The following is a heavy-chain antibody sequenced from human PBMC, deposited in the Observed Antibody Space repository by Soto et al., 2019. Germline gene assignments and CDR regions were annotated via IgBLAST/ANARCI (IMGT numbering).Heavy chain of an antibody. CDR2: IDKRGST. CDR1: GGSISSGGYS. CDR3: ARIAVAGTYYFDQ. V-gene: IGHV4-61*08. D-gene: IGHD6-19*01. Sequence: SETLSLTCAVSGGSISSGGYSWSWIRQPPGKGLEGIGYIDKRGSTNRNPSLKSRVTMSIDTSKNQFTLKLSSVTAADTAIYYCARIAVAGTYYFDQWGRGTLVTVSS. J-gene: IGHJ4*02.